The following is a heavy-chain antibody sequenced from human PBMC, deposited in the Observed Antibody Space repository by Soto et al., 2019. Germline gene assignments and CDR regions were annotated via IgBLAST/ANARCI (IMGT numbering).Heavy chain of an antibody. CDR2: IGGRGGST. Sequence: GGSLRLSCAASGFSFGSYAMTWVRQAPGKGLEWVASIGGRGGSTYHADSVKGRFTISRDNSKNTVYLQMNSLRVEDTAIYYCAKHGDYDFWSPSNNWFDPWGQGTLVTVSS. V-gene: IGHV3-23*01. J-gene: IGHJ5*02. D-gene: IGHD3-3*01. CDR1: GFSFGSYA. CDR3: AKHGDYDFWSPSNNWFDP.